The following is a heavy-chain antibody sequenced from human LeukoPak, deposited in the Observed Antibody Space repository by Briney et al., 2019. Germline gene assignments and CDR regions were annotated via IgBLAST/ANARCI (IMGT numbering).Heavy chain of an antibody. V-gene: IGHV3-23*01. CDR2: ISSSGDNT. Sequence: GGSLRLSCAASGFTFSSYGMTWVRQAPGKGLEWVADISSSGDNTYYADSVKGRFTISRDNSKNSLYLQMNSLRTEDTALYYCAKGKNTGSYLSHVDYWGQGTLVTVSS. D-gene: IGHD3-10*01. CDR3: AKGKNTGSYLSHVDY. CDR1: GFTFSSYG. J-gene: IGHJ4*02.